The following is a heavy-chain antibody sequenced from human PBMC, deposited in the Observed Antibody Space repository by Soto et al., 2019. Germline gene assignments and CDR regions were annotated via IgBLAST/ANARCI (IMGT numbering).Heavy chain of an antibody. Sequence: PGESLKISCKGSGYSFAGYWITWVRQKPGKGLEWMGRIDPSDSQTYYSPSFRGHVTISATKSITTVFLQWSSLRASDTAMYYCARQIYDSDTGPNFQYYFDSWGQGTRVTFSS. CDR2: IDPSDSQT. V-gene: IGHV5-10-1*01. CDR1: GYSFAGYW. CDR3: ARQIYDSDTGPNFQYYFDS. J-gene: IGHJ4*02. D-gene: IGHD3-22*01.